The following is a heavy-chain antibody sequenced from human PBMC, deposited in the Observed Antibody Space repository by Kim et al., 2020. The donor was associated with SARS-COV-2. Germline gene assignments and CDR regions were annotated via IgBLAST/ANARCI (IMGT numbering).Heavy chain of an antibody. CDR2: INTNTGNP. CDR3: ARGSGVLLWFGELPDYYYYGMDV. J-gene: IGHJ6*02. D-gene: IGHD3-10*01. CDR1: GYTFTSYA. Sequence: ASVKVSCKASGYTFTSYAMNWVRQAPGQGLEGMGWINTNTGNPTYAQGFTGRFVFSLDTSVSTAYLQISSLKAEDTAVYYCARGSGVLLWFGELPDYYYYGMDVWGQGTTVTVSS. V-gene: IGHV7-4-1*02.